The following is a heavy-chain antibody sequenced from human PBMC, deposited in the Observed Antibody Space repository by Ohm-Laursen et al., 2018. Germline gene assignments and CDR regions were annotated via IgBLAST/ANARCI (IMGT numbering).Heavy chain of an antibody. CDR1: GFAFSNSW. CDR2: ISGSGGKT. J-gene: IGHJ6*02. D-gene: IGHD2-15*01. Sequence: SLRLSCAASGFAFSNSWLTWVRQAPGKGLEWVSGISGSGGKTYYTDSVKGRFTISRDNSKNTLYLQMNSLRAEDMAVYYCARSPHAYCSGGTCYSEDHYYYGMDVWGQGTTVTVSS. CDR3: ARSPHAYCSGGTCYSEDHYYYGMDV. V-gene: IGHV3-23*01.